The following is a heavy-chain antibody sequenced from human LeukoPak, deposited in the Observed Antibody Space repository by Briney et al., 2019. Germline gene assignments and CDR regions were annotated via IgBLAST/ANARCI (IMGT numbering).Heavy chain of an antibody. Sequence: GGSLRLSCVASGFTFSIYNINWVRQAPGKGLVWVSRINSDGSATTYADSVKGRFTISRDNAKNTLYLQMNSLRAEDTALYYCASTTNWAAATGYYFDYWGQGTLVTVSS. CDR3: ASTTNWAAATGYYFDY. V-gene: IGHV3-74*01. J-gene: IGHJ4*02. CDR2: INSDGSAT. D-gene: IGHD6-13*01. CDR1: GFTFSIYN.